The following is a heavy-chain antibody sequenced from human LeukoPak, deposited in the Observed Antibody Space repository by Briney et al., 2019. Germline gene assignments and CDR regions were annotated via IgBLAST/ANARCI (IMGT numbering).Heavy chain of an antibody. J-gene: IGHJ6*04. V-gene: IGHV3-64*01. CDR3: ARASDMDV. Sequence: GGSLRLSCAGSGFTFSSYNMHWVRQAPGKGLKYVSTITSNGGRTYYANSVKGRFTISRDNSKNTLYLQMGSLRAEDMAVYYCARASDMDVWGKGTTVTVSS. CDR1: GFTFSSYN. CDR2: ITSNGGRT.